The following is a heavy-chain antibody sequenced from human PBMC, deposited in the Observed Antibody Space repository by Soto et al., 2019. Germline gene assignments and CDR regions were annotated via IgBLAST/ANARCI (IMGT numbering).Heavy chain of an antibody. CDR2: IYDSGST. Sequence: QVQLQESGPRLVKPSETLSLTCTVSGGSISHVYWSWIRQSPGKGLEWLGYIYDSGSTSYNPSLTTRVPMSMDTSKALSSLSLSSVTAADTAVDFCVASYYAILTGHFAFDIWGHGTMVTVSS. J-gene: IGHJ3*02. D-gene: IGHD3-9*01. V-gene: IGHV4-59*01. CDR3: VASYYAILTGHFAFDI. CDR1: GGSISHVY.